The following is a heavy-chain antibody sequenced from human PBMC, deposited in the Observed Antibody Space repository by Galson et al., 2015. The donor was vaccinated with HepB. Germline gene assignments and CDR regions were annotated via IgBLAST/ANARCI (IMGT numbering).Heavy chain of an antibody. J-gene: IGHJ5*02. CDR1: GFTFSNAW. Sequence: SLRLPCATSGFTFSNAWMSWVRPAPGKGMEWVGRIERRTDGEKTDYAAPVKGRFTISRDDSRDTLYLQMNNLITEDTGLYFCTTAPLHPFSWGQGILFTVSS. V-gene: IGHV3-15*04. CDR3: TTAPLHPFS. CDR2: IERRTDGEKT. D-gene: IGHD2/OR15-2a*01.